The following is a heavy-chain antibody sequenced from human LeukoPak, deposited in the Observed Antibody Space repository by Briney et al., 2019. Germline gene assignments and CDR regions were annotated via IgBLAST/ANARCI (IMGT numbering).Heavy chain of an antibody. CDR3: AKDGDDCIDY. D-gene: IGHD2-21*01. CDR1: GFTFNRRG. V-gene: IGHV3-30*02. CDR2: IRYDGGET. Sequence: PGGSLRLSCGASGFTFNRRGMHWVRQAPGKGLEGVAFIRYDGGETFYADFVKGRFTISRDNYKNTLSLQLNSLRPEDTALYYCAKDGDDCIDYWGPGTLVTVSS. J-gene: IGHJ4*02.